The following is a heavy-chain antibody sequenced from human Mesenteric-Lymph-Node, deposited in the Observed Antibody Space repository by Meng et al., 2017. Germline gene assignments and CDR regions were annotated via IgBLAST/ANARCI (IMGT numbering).Heavy chain of an antibody. CDR1: GGSISSYY. D-gene: IGHD7-27*01. CDR2: IHSSGST. J-gene: IGHJ4*02. CDR3: VRGGANWDAQDRYFDL. Sequence: VQLEEAGPGLVKPSETLSLSCSVSGGSISSYYWSWIRQPPGKGLEWIAYIHSSGSTNYNPSLKSRVTMSVDTSKNQFSLNMRSVTPEDTAVYYCVRGGANWDAQDRYFDLWGQGTLVTVSS. V-gene: IGHV4-59*12.